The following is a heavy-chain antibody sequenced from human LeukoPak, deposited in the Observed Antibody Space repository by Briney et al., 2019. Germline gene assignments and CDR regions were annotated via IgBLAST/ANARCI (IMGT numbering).Heavy chain of an antibody. J-gene: IGHJ4*02. CDR2: ICYSGST. D-gene: IGHD6-13*01. Sequence: NPSETLSLTCTVSGGSISSHYWSWIRQPPGKGLEWIGYICYSGSTKYNPSLKSRVSISLKTSNNQFSMKLSSVTAADTAVYYCARDLGIAAAGNDYWGQGTLVTVSS. CDR3: ARDLGIAAAGNDY. V-gene: IGHV4-59*11. CDR1: GGSISSHY.